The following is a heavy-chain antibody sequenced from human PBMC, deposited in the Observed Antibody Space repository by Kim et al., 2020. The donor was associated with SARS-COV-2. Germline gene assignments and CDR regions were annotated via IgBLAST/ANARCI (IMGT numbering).Heavy chain of an antibody. CDR1: GYSFTSYW. J-gene: IGHJ4*02. Sequence: GESLKISCKGSGYSFTSYWIGWVRQMPGKGLEWMGIIYPGDSDTRYSPSFQGQVTISADKSISTAYLQWSSLKASDTAMYYCARQYTRIAGRVRYYFDYWGQGTVVTVSS. CDR3: ARQYTRIAGRVRYYFDY. CDR2: IYPGDSDT. V-gene: IGHV5-51*01. D-gene: IGHD6-6*01.